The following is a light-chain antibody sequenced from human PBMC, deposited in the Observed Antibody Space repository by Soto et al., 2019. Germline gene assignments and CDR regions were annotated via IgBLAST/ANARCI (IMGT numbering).Light chain of an antibody. Sequence: QPALTQPASVSGSPGQSITISCTRTSSDVGGYNYVSWYQQHPGKAPKLMIYDVSNRPSGVSNRFSGSKSGNTASLTISGLQAEDEADYYCSSYTSSSTVFGTGTKVTVL. J-gene: IGLJ1*01. CDR1: SSDVGGYNY. CDR3: SSYTSSSTV. V-gene: IGLV2-14*01. CDR2: DVS.